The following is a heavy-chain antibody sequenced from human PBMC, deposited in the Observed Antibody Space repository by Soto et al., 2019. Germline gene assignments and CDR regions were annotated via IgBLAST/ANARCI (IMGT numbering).Heavy chain of an antibody. J-gene: IGHJ6*02. Sequence: SETLSLTCTVSGGSISSGGYYWSWIRQHPGKGLEWIGYIYYSGSTYYNPSLKSRVTISVDTSKNQFSLKLSSVTAADTAVYYCARDSRYYDSSGYGMDVWGQGTTVTVSS. CDR2: IYYSGST. CDR1: GGSISSGGYY. CDR3: ARDSRYYDSSGYGMDV. V-gene: IGHV4-31*03. D-gene: IGHD3-22*01.